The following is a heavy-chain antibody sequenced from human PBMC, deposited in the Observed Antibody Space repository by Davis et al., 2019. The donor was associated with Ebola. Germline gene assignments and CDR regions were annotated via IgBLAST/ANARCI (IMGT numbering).Heavy chain of an antibody. D-gene: IGHD4-17*01. CDR3: ARGNYGDYIVLYYYNMDV. CDR2: INHSGST. Sequence: MPGGSLRLSCAVYGGSFSGYYWSWIRQPPGKGLEWIGEINHSGSTNYNPSLKSRVTMSVDTSKNQFSLKLSSATAADTAVYYCARGNYGDYIVLYYYNMDVWGQGTTVTVSS. V-gene: IGHV4-34*01. CDR1: GGSFSGYY. J-gene: IGHJ6*02.